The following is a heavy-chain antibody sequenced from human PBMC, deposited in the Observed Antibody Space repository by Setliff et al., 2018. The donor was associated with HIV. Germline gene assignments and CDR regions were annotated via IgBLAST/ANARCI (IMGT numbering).Heavy chain of an antibody. CDR1: GGTFSSYT. D-gene: IGHD2-15*01. Sequence: SVKVSCKASGGTFSSYTINWVRQAPGQGLEWMGRSIPILGIGNDEQAQKFQGRVTITTDTSTSTAYMELRSLRSDDTAVYYCARHCNAGTCYFYIWGQGTMVTVSS. CDR3: ARHCNAGTCYFYI. V-gene: IGHV1-69*02. CDR2: SIPILGIG. J-gene: IGHJ3*02.